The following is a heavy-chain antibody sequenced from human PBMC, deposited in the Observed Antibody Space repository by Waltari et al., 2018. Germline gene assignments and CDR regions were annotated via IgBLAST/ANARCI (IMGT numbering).Heavy chain of an antibody. Sequence: QLQLQESGPGLVQPSETLSLTCTVSGGSLSSSSYYWGWIRQPPGKGLEWIGSIYYSGSTYYNPSLKSRVTISVDTSKNQFSLKLSSVTAADTAVYYCATQTGSDDYWGQGTLVTVSS. V-gene: IGHV4-39*01. CDR2: IYYSGST. CDR3: ATQTGSDDY. J-gene: IGHJ4*02. CDR1: GGSLSSSSYY. D-gene: IGHD3-9*01.